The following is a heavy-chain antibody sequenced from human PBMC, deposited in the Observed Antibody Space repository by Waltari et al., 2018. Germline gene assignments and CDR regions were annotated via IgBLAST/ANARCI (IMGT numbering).Heavy chain of an antibody. J-gene: IGHJ4*02. CDR1: GFTFSSYW. CDR3: ARDSYTYDLDY. Sequence: EVQLVESGGGLVQPGGSLRLSCSASGFTFSSYWMSWFRQAPGKGLEWVAKIKKDGSEKYYVDSVKGRFTISRDNAKNSLYLQMSSLRVEDTAVYYCARDSYTYDLDYWGQGTLVTVSS. CDR2: IKKDGSEK. V-gene: IGHV3-7*03. D-gene: IGHD3-3*01.